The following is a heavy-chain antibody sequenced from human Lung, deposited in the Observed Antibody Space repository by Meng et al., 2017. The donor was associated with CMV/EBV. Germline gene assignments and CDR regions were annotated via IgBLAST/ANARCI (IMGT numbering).Heavy chain of an antibody. J-gene: IGHJ4*02. V-gene: IGHV4-4*07. CDR1: SASITNYS. CDR3: ARTPVRFCNTHMCYAFDY. Sequence: AHLRELGPRLVRPSATCSVTCIVSSASITNYSWSGVRQPAGKGLEWIGRLYPDGSTDYNPSLSSRLTLSLDTSKIRFSLKLRSVTAADTAIYYCARTPVRFCNTHMCYAFDYWGQGALVTVSS. D-gene: IGHD2-2*01. CDR2: LYPDGST.